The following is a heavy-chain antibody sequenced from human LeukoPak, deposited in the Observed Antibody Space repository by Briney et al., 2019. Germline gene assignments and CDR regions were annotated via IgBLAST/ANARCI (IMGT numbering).Heavy chain of an antibody. CDR1: GFTFSSYT. CDR2: ISSNGGST. D-gene: IGHD3-16*02. J-gene: IGHJ6*03. Sequence: GGSLRLSCAASGFTFSSYTMHWVRQAPGKGLEYVSAISSNGGSTYYANSVKGRFTISRDNSKNTLYLQMGSLRAEDMAVYYCARARPIAYYYYYMDVWGKGTTVTVSS. CDR3: ARARPIAYYYYYMDV. V-gene: IGHV3-64*01.